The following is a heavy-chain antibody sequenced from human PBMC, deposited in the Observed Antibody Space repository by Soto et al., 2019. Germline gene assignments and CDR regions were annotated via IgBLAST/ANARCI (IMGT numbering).Heavy chain of an antibody. Sequence: EVQLVESGGGLVQPGRSLRLSCAASGFTFDDYAMHWVRQAPGKGLEWVSGISWNSGSIGYADSVKGRFTISRDNAKNSLYLQMISLRAEDTALYYCAKDTVKCGYYSGWFDPWGQGTLVTVSS. CDR2: ISWNSGSI. D-gene: IGHD3-3*01. V-gene: IGHV3-9*01. CDR1: GFTFDDYA. J-gene: IGHJ5*02. CDR3: AKDTVKCGYYSGWFDP.